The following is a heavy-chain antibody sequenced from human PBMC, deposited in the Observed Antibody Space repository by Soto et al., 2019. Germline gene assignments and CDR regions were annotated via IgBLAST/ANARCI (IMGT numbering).Heavy chain of an antibody. D-gene: IGHD3-22*01. CDR2: IYYSGST. J-gene: IGHJ4*02. V-gene: IGHV4-61*01. Sequence: SETLSLTCTVSGGSVSSGSYYWSWIRQPPGKGLEWIGYIYYSGSTNYNPSLKSRVTISVDTSKNQFSLKLSSVTAADTAVYYCARGSSGYYRDYWGQGTLVTVSS. CDR1: GGSVSSGSYY. CDR3: ARGSSGYYRDY.